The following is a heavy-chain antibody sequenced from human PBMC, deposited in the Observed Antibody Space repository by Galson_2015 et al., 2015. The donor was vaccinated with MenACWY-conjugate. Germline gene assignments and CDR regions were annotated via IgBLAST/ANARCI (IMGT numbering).Heavy chain of an antibody. V-gene: IGHV2-5*02. J-gene: IGHJ5*02. CDR2: IYWDDDK. Sequence: PALVKPTQTLTLTCTFSGFSLSTSGVGVGWIRQPPGKALEWLALIYWDDDKRYSPSLKSRLTITKDTSKNQVVLTMTNMDPVDTATYYCARKGGYCSGGSCLPLVGWFDPWGQGTLVTVSS. CDR3: ARKGGYCSGGSCLPLVGWFDP. D-gene: IGHD2-15*01. CDR1: GFSLSTSGVG.